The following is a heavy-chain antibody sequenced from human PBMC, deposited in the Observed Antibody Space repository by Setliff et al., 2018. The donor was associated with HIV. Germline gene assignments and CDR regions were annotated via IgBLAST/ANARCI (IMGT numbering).Heavy chain of an antibody. Sequence: GASVKVSCAASGFTFSNYAMSWVRQAPGEGLEWVSAILSTGERTFYADSVKGRFTIFRDNSKNTVYLQMNSLRAEDTAEYYCAKELAASGLGYFDSWGRGILVTV. J-gene: IGHJ4*02. V-gene: IGHV3-23*01. CDR3: AKELAASGLGYFDS. CDR2: ILSTGERT. CDR1: GFTFSNYA. D-gene: IGHD3-22*01.